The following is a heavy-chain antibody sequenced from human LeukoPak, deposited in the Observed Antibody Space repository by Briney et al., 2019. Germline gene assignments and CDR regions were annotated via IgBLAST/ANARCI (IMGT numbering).Heavy chain of an antibody. J-gene: IGHJ4*02. CDR1: GFTFSSYA. D-gene: IGHD3-3*01. Sequence: GESLRLSCAASGFTFSSYAMSWVRQAPGKGLEWVSAISGSGGNTYYADSVKGRFTISRDNSKNTLYLQMSSLRAEDTAVYYCAKVVYGFWSGYFFWGQGTLVTVSS. V-gene: IGHV3-23*01. CDR3: AKVVYGFWSGYFF. CDR2: ISGSGGNT.